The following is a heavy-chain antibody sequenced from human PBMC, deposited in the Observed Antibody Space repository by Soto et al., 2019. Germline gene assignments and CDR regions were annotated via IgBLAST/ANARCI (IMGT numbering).Heavy chain of an antibody. D-gene: IGHD6-6*01. Sequence: QVQLVQSGAEVKKPGSSVKVSCKASGGTFSSYAISWVRQAPGQGLEWMGGIIPIFCTANYAQKFQGRVTITADESTITAYMELSSLRSEDTAVYYCARWLEYRRSDDTYYFDYWGQGTLVNVSS. J-gene: IGHJ4*02. CDR2: IIPIFCTA. CDR1: GGTFSSYA. V-gene: IGHV1-69*01. CDR3: ARWLEYRRSDDTYYFDY.